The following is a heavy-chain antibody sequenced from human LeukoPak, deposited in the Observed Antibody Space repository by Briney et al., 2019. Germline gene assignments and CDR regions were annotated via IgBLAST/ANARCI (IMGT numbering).Heavy chain of an antibody. D-gene: IGHD2-2*01. V-gene: IGHV1-46*01. CDR1: GYTFTSYY. J-gene: IGHJ6*04. CDR2: INPSGGST. CDR3: ARERGDDIVVVPAAPGMDV. Sequence: ASVKVSCKASGYTFTSYYMHWVRQAPGQGLEWMGIINPSGGSTSYAQKFQGRVTMTRDTSTSTVYMELSSLRSEDTAVYYCARERGDDIVVVPAAPGMDVWGKGTTATVS.